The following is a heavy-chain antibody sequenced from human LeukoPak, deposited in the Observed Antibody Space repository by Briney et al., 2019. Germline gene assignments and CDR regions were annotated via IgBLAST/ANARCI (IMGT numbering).Heavy chain of an antibody. Sequence: SETLSLTCTVSGGSLSSYYWSWLRQPPGKGLEWMGYIYYSGSTNYNPSLKSRVTISVDTSKNQFSLKLSSVTAADTAVYYCARGIGYYDSTVQIRYYFDYWGQGTLVTVSS. CDR1: GGSLSSYY. D-gene: IGHD3-22*01. J-gene: IGHJ4*02. V-gene: IGHV4-59*01. CDR3: ARGIGYYDSTVQIRYYFDY. CDR2: IYYSGST.